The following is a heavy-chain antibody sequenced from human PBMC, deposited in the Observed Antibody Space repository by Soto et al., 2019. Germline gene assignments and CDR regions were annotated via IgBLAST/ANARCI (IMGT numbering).Heavy chain of an antibody. CDR2: IWNDGTKE. D-gene: IGHD6-13*01. J-gene: IGHJ2*01. CDR1: GFVYSTYA. Sequence: VQLVESGGGVVQPGRSLRLSCAASGFVYSTYAMHWVRLSPGKGLEWVALIWNDGTKEYYVDSVKGQFTISRDNSQNTLNLQMDSLRAEDTAVYFCVRGIPSQYSSNWLYWYFDLWGRGTQVTVSA. CDR3: VRGIPSQYSSNWLYWYFDL. V-gene: IGHV3-33*01.